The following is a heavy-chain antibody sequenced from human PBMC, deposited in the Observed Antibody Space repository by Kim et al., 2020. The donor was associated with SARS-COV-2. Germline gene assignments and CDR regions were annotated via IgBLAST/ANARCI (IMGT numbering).Heavy chain of an antibody. J-gene: IGHJ6*02. D-gene: IGHD3-3*01. Sequence: SETLSLTCAVYGGSLSGYRWTWIRQPPGKGLEWIGEINHSGNTNYNPALKSRVTISVETSRNQVSLKLKSVTAADTAVYYCARGWAGVVPPPVLGLGPYYEYHAMDVWGLGTTVTVSS. CDR3: ARGWAGVVPPPVLGLGPYYEYHAMDV. CDR1: GGSLSGYR. V-gene: IGHV4-34*01. CDR2: INHSGNT.